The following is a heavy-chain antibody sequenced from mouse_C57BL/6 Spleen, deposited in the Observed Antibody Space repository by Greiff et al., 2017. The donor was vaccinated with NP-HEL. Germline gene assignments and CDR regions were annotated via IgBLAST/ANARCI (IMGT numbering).Heavy chain of an antibody. Sequence: QVHVKQSGAELVRPGASVTLSCKASGYTFTDYEMHWVKQTPGHGLEWIGAIDPETGGTAYNQKFKGKAILTADKSSSTAYMELRSLTSEDSAVYYCTRCEYSATTGVYWGQGTLVTVSA. CDR2: IDPETGGT. CDR1: GYTFTDYE. D-gene: IGHD5-1*01. J-gene: IGHJ3*01. V-gene: IGHV1-15*01. CDR3: TRCEYSATTGVY.